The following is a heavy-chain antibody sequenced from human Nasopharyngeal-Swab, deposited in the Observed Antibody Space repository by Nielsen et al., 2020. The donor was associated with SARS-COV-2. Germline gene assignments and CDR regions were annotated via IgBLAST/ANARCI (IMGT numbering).Heavy chain of an antibody. V-gene: IGHV4-59*01. J-gene: IGHJ6*03. CDR2: IYYSGST. CDR3: ARTPYYYMGV. Sequence: WIRQPPGKGLEWIGYIYYSGSTNSNPSLKSRVTISVDTSKNQFSLKLTSVTAADTAVYYCARTPYYYMGVWGRGTTVTVSS.